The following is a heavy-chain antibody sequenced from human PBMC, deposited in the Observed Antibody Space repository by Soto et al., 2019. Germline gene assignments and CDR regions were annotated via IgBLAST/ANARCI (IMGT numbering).Heavy chain of an antibody. CDR3: AREIRGYSRAFDY. CDR1: GDSVSSDNYY. CDR2: IYSSGST. V-gene: IGHV4-61*01. D-gene: IGHD5-18*01. J-gene: IGHJ4*02. Sequence: QVQLQESGPGLVKPAETLSLTCTVSGDSVSSDNYYRTWVRQPPGKGLEWIGYIYSSGSTNYNPSLKSRVTISVDTSRPQFSLKLTSVTAADTAVYYCAREIRGYSRAFDYWGQETLVTVSS.